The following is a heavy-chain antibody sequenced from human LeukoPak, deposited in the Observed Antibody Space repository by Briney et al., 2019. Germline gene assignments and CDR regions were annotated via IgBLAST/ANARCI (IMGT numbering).Heavy chain of an antibody. J-gene: IGHJ4*02. V-gene: IGHV3-53*01. Sequence: PGGSLRLSCAASGFTVSSNYMSWVRQAPGKGLEWVSVIHSGGSTYYADSVKGRFTISRDNSKNTLYLQMSSLRAEDTAVYYCARGGELQTPFDYWGQGTLVTVSS. D-gene: IGHD1-26*01. CDR1: GFTVSSNY. CDR2: IHSGGST. CDR3: ARGGELQTPFDY.